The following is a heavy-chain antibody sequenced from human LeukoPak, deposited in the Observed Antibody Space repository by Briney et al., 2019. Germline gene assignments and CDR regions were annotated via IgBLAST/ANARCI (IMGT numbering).Heavy chain of an antibody. J-gene: IGHJ3*02. CDR3: ARDLGMRWDAFDM. D-gene: IGHD7-27*01. Sequence: GGSLRLSCVASGFTFSSYSMNWVRQAPGEGLEWVSYISTSSSSIYYADSVKGRFTISRDNAKNSLFLQMNSLRDEDTAVFYCARDLGMRWDAFDMWGQGTMVTVSS. CDR1: GFTFSSYS. V-gene: IGHV3-48*02. CDR2: ISTSSSSI.